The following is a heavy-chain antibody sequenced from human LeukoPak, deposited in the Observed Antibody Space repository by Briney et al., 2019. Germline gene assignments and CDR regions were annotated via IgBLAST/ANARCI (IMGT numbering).Heavy chain of an antibody. D-gene: IGHD5-18*01. J-gene: IGHJ6*04. CDR2: ISYDGSSK. V-gene: IGHV3-30*03. Sequence: PGGSLRLSCAASGFPFSSYSMNWVRQAPGKGLEWVAFISYDGSSKNYADSVRGRFTLSRDNSKNTLYLQMNSLRAEDTAVYYCATYVDTSIPPCLDVWGKGTTVTVSS. CDR3: ATYVDTSIPPCLDV. CDR1: GFPFSSYS.